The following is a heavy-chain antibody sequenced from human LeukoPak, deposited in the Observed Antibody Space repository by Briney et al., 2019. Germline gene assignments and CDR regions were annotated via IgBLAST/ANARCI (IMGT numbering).Heavy chain of an antibody. CDR1: GYSISSGYY. CDR2: IYHSGST. Sequence: PSETLSLTCTVSGYSISSGYYWGWIRQPPGKGLEWIGSIYHSGSTYYNPSLKSRVTISVDTSKNQFSLKLSSVTAADTAVYYCARVLVSAITMVRGVIISNKFDYWGQGTLVTVSS. J-gene: IGHJ4*02. D-gene: IGHD3-10*01. CDR3: ARVLVSAITMVRGVIISNKFDY. V-gene: IGHV4-38-2*02.